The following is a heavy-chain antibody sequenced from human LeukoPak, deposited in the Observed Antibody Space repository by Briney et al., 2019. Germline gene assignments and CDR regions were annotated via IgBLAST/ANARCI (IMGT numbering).Heavy chain of an antibody. CDR2: ISGSGGST. Sequence: GGSLRLSCAASGFTFSSHWMTWVRQAPGKGLEWVSAISGSGGSTYYADSVKGRFTISRDNSKNTLYLQMNSLRAEDTAVYYCAKVLTMVRGVIIAPLDYWGQGTLVTVSS. CDR1: GFTFSSHW. D-gene: IGHD3-10*01. J-gene: IGHJ4*02. CDR3: AKVLTMVRGVIIAPLDY. V-gene: IGHV3-23*01.